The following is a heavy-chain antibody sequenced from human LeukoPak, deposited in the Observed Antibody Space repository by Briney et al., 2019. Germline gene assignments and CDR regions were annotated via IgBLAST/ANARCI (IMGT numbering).Heavy chain of an antibody. CDR2: IKEDGSVK. V-gene: IGHV3-7*01. CDR1: GFTFSTYW. Sequence: GGSLRLSCAASGFTFSTYWMSWVRQAPGKGLERVANIKEDGSVKYYLDSVKGRFTISRDNSKKTVYLQMSSLTIEDTAVYYCAKEPGEGGSAFDYWGQGTLVTVYS. D-gene: IGHD3-16*01. CDR3: AKEPGEGGSAFDY. J-gene: IGHJ4*02.